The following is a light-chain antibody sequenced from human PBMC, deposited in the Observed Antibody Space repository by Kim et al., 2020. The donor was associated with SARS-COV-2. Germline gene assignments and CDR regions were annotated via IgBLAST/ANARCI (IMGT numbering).Light chain of an antibody. Sequence: SSELTQDPAVSVALGQTVRITCQGDSLRKYYATWYQQKARQAPVLVFYAKDKRPSGVPDRFSGSTSGNTASLTITGAQAADEADYYYKSRDSRGQVLFGGGTQLTVL. CDR3: KSRDSRGQVL. CDR1: SLRKYY. CDR2: AKD. V-gene: IGLV3-19*01. J-gene: IGLJ2*01.